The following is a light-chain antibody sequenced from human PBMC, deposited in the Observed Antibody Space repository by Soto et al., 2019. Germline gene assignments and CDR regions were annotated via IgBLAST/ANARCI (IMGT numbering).Light chain of an antibody. CDR3: QQYGSSPWT. Sequence: IVLTQSPATLSLSPGERATLSCRASQSVSSYLAWYQQKPGLAPRPLIYDASRRATGIPDRFSGSGSGTDLILSISRLEPEDFEVDYCQQYGSSPWTFGQGTKVDIK. CDR2: DAS. J-gene: IGKJ1*01. V-gene: IGKV3D-20*01. CDR1: QSVSSY.